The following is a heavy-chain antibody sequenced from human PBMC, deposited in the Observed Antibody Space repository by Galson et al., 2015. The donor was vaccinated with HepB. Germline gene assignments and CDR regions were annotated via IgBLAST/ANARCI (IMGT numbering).Heavy chain of an antibody. Sequence: SVKVSCKASGYTFTSYAMHWVRQAPGQRLEWMGWINPNSGGTNYAQKFQGRVTMTRDTSINTAYMELRRLRSDDTAVFYCARVGAPGGYQLLSSNWFDPWGQGTLVTISS. J-gene: IGHJ5*02. CDR3: ARVGAPGGYQLLSSNWFDP. V-gene: IGHV1-2*02. CDR2: INPNSGGT. D-gene: IGHD2-2*01. CDR1: GYTFTSYA.